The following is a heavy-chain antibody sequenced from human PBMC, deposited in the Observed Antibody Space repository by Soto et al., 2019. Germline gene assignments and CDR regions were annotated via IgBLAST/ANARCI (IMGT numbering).Heavy chain of an antibody. D-gene: IGHD3-10*01. CDR3: APRSKQVRGVGFDY. V-gene: IGHV2-5*02. Sequence: QITLKESGPTLVKPTQTLTLTCTFSGFSLSTSGVGVGWIRQPPGKALEWLALIYWDDDKRSSPSQKSRLTLTKDTSKNHVVLTMNNIDPVDTATYSCAPRSKQVRGVGFDYWGQGTLVTVSS. CDR1: GFSLSTSGVG. CDR2: IYWDDDK. J-gene: IGHJ4*02.